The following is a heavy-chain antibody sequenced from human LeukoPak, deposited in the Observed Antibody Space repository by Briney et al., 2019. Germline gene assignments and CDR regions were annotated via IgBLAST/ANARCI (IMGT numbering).Heavy chain of an antibody. CDR1: GFTVSSNY. Sequence: GGSLRLSCAASGFTVSSNYMSWVRQAPGKGLEWVSVIYSGGSTYYADSVKGRFTISRDNSKNTLYLQMNSLRAEGTAVYYCARDHITMVRGVIYDAFDIWGQGTMVTVPS. CDR2: IYSGGST. V-gene: IGHV3-53*01. J-gene: IGHJ3*02. CDR3: ARDHITMVRGVIYDAFDI. D-gene: IGHD3-10*01.